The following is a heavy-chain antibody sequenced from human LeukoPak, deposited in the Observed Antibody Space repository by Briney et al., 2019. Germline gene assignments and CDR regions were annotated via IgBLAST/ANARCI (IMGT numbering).Heavy chain of an antibody. Sequence: PSETLSLTCTVSGGSISSGDYFWSWIRQPPGKGLEWIGYISYSGSTHYNPSLKSRVTISVDTSKNQFSLKLTSVTAADTAVYYCAKAPSNYYYYYGMDVWGQGTTVTVSS. CDR3: AKAPSNYYYYYGMDV. CDR2: ISYSGST. V-gene: IGHV4-30-4*08. J-gene: IGHJ6*02. D-gene: IGHD4-11*01. CDR1: GGSISSGDYF.